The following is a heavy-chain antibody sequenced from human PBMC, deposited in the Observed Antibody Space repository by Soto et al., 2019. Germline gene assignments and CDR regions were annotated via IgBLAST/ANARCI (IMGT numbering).Heavy chain of an antibody. D-gene: IGHD3-22*01. Sequence: GGSLRLSCAASGFTFSSYAMHWVRQAPGKGLEWVAVISYDGSNKYYADSVKGRFTISRDNSKNTLYLQMNSLRAEDTAVYYCARERDTMIVVVITPDAFDIWGQGTMVTVSS. V-gene: IGHV3-30-3*01. J-gene: IGHJ3*02. CDR2: ISYDGSNK. CDR3: ARERDTMIVVVITPDAFDI. CDR1: GFTFSSYA.